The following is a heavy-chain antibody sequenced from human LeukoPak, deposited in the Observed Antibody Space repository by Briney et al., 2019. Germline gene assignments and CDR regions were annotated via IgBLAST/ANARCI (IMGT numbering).Heavy chain of an antibody. J-gene: IGHJ4*02. Sequence: GGSLRLSCAASGFTFINAWMAWVRQAPGKGLEWVGRIKAKAHGGTIEYAAPVKGRFTISRDDSKNTLYLQMNSLKTGDTAVYYCTTDGVGVEGATYDNWGQGTLVSVSS. D-gene: IGHD1-26*01. V-gene: IGHV3-15*01. CDR2: IKAKAHGGTI. CDR1: GFTFINAW. CDR3: TTDGVGVEGATYDN.